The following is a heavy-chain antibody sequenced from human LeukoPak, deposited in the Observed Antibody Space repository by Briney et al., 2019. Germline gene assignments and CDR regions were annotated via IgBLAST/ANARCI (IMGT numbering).Heavy chain of an antibody. CDR1: GFTFSSYA. CDR2: ISGSGGST. V-gene: IGHV3-23*01. CDR3: AKLPLYYSGGSCSSYFDY. Sequence: GGSLRLSCAASGFTFSSYAMSWVRQAPGKGLEWVSAISGSGGSTYYADSVKGRFTISRDNSKNTLYLQMNSLRAEDTAVYYCAKLPLYYSGGSCSSYFDYWGQGTLVTVSS. J-gene: IGHJ4*02. D-gene: IGHD2-15*01.